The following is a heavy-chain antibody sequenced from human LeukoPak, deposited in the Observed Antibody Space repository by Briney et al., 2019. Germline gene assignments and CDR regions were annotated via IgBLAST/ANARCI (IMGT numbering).Heavy chain of an antibody. V-gene: IGHV4-34*01. J-gene: IGHJ4*02. Sequence: SETLSLICAVYGGSFSGYYWRWIRQPPGKGLEWIGEINHSGSTNYNPSLKSRVTISVDTSKNQFSLKLSSVTAADTAVYYCARGRRFWDYFDYWGQGTLVTVSS. D-gene: IGHD3-3*01. CDR2: INHSGST. CDR1: GGSFSGYY. CDR3: ARGRRFWDYFDY.